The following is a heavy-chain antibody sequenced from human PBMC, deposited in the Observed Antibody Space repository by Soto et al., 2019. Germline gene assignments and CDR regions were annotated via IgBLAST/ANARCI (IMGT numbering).Heavy chain of an antibody. J-gene: IGHJ5*02. CDR1: GGSISSGY. V-gene: IGHV4-59*01. D-gene: IGHD3-22*01. Sequence: SETLSLTCSVSGGSISSGYWTWIRQPPGKGLEWIGYIYYGGSINYNPSLKSRVIISVDTAKNQFSLRLSSVSAADTAVYYCTGAYYNVSGYSLDPWGQGTSVTVSS. CDR3: TGAYYNVSGYSLDP. CDR2: IYYGGSI.